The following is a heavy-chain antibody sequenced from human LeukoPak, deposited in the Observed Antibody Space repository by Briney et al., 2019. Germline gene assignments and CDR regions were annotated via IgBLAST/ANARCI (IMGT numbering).Heavy chain of an antibody. J-gene: IGHJ6*03. V-gene: IGHV3-9*01. D-gene: IGHD3-10*01. CDR2: ISWNSFTI. CDR1: GFIFDDYA. CDR3: ARGPYASGSYGRRAWVHYMDV. Sequence: GGSLRLACAASGFIFDDYAMHWVRQAPGKGLEWVSSISWNSFTIGYADSVKGRFTISRDNAKNSLYLQMNSLRAEDTAVYYCARGPYASGSYGRRAWVHYMDVWGKGTTVTISS.